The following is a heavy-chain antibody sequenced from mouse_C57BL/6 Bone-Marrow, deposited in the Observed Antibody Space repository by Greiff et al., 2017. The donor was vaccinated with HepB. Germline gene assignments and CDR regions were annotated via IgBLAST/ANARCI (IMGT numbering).Heavy chain of an antibody. V-gene: IGHV5-6*02. D-gene: IGHD1-1*01. CDR1: GFTFSSYG. CDR2: ISSGGSYT. CDR3: ARRGLLRYGWYFDV. J-gene: IGHJ1*03. Sequence: EVKLVESGGDLVKPGGSLKLSCAASGFTFSSYGMSWVRQTPDKRLEWVATISSGGSYTYYPDSVKGRFPSSRDNAKNTLYLQMSSLKSEDTAMYYCARRGLLRYGWYFDVWGTGTTVTVSS.